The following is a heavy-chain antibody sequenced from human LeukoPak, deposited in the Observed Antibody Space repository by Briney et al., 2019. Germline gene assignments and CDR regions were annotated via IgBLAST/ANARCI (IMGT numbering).Heavy chain of an antibody. CDR1: GFIFSSYG. CDR3: AKDGYDYFDY. CDR2: IRYDGSRK. J-gene: IGHJ4*02. Sequence: GGSLRLSCAASGFIFSSYGMHWVRQAPDKGLEWVAFIRYDGSRKYYADSVKGRFTISRDNSKNTLYLQMNSQRAEDTAVYYCAKDGYDYFDYWGQGTLVTVSS. V-gene: IGHV3-30*02. D-gene: IGHD5-18*01.